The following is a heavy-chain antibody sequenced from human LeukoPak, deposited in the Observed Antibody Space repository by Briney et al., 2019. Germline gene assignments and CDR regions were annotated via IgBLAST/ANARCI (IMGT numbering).Heavy chain of an antibody. CDR1: GYSISSGYY. V-gene: IGHV4-38-2*02. Sequence: SETLSLSCTVSGYSISSGYYWGWIRQPPGKGLEWIGSIYHSGSTYYNPSLKSRVTISVDTSKNQFSLKLSSVTAADTAVYYCASYCSSTSCFASDAFDIWGQGTMVTVSS. CDR3: ASYCSSTSCFASDAFDI. J-gene: IGHJ3*02. D-gene: IGHD2-2*01. CDR2: IYHSGST.